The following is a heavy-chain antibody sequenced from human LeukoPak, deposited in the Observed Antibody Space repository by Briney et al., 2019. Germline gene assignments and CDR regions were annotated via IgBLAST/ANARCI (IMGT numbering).Heavy chain of an antibody. V-gene: IGHV3-23*01. J-gene: IGHJ3*02. CDR1: GFTFSSYA. D-gene: IGHD6-19*01. CDR2: ISGSGGST. CDR3: ARANSGWSNAFDI. Sequence: GGSLRLPCAASGFTFSSYAMSWVRQAPGKGLEWVSAISGSGGSTYYADSVKGRFTISRDNSKNTLYLQMNSLRAEDTAVYYCARANSGWSNAFDIWGQGTMVTVSS.